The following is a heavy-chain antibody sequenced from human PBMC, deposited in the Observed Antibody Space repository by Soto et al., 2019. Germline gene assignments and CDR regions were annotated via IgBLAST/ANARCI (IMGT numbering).Heavy chain of an antibody. Sequence: EVQLVQSGAEVKKPGESLKISCKGSGYTFTRNWIGWVRQMPGKGLEWMGIVFPIDSDTRYSPSSQGQVTISADNAIRTAYLQCRSLKASATAIYYCVTPGGRDFNAFDVWGQGTMFTVSS. J-gene: IGHJ3*01. CDR1: GYTFTRNW. D-gene: IGHD2-21*02. V-gene: IGHV5-51*01. CDR3: VTPGGRDFNAFDV. CDR2: VFPIDSDT.